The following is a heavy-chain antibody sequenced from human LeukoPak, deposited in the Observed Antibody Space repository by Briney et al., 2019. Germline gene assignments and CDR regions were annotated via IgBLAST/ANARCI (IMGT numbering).Heavy chain of an antibody. Sequence: ASVKVSCKASGYTFTNYDINWVRQATGQGLEWMGWISAYNGNTNYAQKLQGRVTMTTDTSTSTAYMELGSLRSDDTAVYYCARGYCSGGSCYSVSAFDIWGQGTMVTVSS. V-gene: IGHV1-18*01. D-gene: IGHD2-15*01. J-gene: IGHJ3*02. CDR1: GYTFTNYD. CDR3: ARGYCSGGSCYSVSAFDI. CDR2: ISAYNGNT.